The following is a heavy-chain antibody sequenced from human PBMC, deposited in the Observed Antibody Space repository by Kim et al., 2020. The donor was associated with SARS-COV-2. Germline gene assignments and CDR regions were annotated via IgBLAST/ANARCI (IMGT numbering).Heavy chain of an antibody. D-gene: IGHD2-21*02. CDR1: GYTFTSYA. Sequence: ASVKVSCKASGYTFTSYAMNWVRQAPGQGLEWMGWINTNTGNPTYAQGFTGRFVFSLDTSVSTAYLQISSLKAEDTAVYYCARDYAGSGDYTDYFDYWGQGTLVTVSS. V-gene: IGHV7-4-1*02. J-gene: IGHJ4*02. CDR3: ARDYAGSGDYTDYFDY. CDR2: INTNTGNP.